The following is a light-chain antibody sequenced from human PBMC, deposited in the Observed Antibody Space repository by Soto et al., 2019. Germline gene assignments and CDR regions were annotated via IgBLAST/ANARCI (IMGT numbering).Light chain of an antibody. V-gene: IGKV3-20*01. Sequence: EIVLTQSPGTLSLSPGERATLSCRASQNVRDSYLAWYQQKPGQAPSLLLYDTSTRATGVPDRFSGSGSGTDCALTISRVEPEDFALYFCQQYGSSPGTFGQGTKVEI. CDR2: DTS. CDR1: QNVRDSY. J-gene: IGKJ1*01. CDR3: QQYGSSPGT.